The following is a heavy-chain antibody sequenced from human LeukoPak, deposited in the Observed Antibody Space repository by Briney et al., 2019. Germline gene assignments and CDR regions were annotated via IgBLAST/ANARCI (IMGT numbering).Heavy chain of an antibody. Sequence: GGSLRLSCAASGFTVTSNYMSWVRQAPGKGLEWVSIIYSGGGAYYADSVKRRFTISRDNSRNTLFLQMNSLRAEDTAMYYCAGVFPPNWFDPWGQVTLVTVSS. CDR3: AGVFPPNWFDP. D-gene: IGHD3-10*02. J-gene: IGHJ5*02. CDR1: GFTVTSNY. CDR2: IYSGGGA. V-gene: IGHV3-66*01.